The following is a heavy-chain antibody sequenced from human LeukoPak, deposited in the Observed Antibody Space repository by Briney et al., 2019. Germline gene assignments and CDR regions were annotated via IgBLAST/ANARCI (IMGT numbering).Heavy chain of an antibody. D-gene: IGHD5-12*01. J-gene: IGHJ4*02. CDR1: GGTFSSYA. CDR2: IIPIFGTA. V-gene: IGHV1-69*05. Sequence: SVNVSCKASGGTFSSYAISWVRQAPGQGLEWMGGIIPIFGTANYAQKFQGRVAITTDESTSTAYMELSSLRSEDTAVYYCARGDVDIVATAYYFDYWGQGTLVTVSS. CDR3: ARGDVDIVATAYYFDY.